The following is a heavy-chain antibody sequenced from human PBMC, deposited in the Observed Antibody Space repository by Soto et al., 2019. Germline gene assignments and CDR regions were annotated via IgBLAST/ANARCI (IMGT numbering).Heavy chain of an antibody. CDR1: GFTFSSYG. CDR2: ISYDGSNK. J-gene: IGHJ6*02. D-gene: IGHD3-10*01. V-gene: IGHV3-30*18. Sequence: GGSLRLSCAASGFTFSSYGMHWVRQAPGKGLEWVAVISYDGSNKYYADSVKGRFTISRDNSKNTLYLKMNSLRAEETAVYYCAKSHPASGWVRGVNPGVYYYYGMDVWGQGTTVTVSS. CDR3: AKSHPASGWVRGVNPGVYYYYGMDV.